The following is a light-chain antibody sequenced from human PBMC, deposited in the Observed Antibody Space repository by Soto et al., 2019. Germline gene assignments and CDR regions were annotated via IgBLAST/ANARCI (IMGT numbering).Light chain of an antibody. V-gene: IGKV1-39*01. CDR3: MQALRAPPT. J-gene: IGKJ1*01. CDR2: AAS. Sequence: DIQMTQSPSSLSASVGDRVTITCRASQSISSYLNWYQQKPGKAPKLLIYAASSLQSGVPSRFSGSGSGTDFTLEISRVEAEDVGIYHCMQALRAPPTFGQGTKVEI. CDR1: QSISSY.